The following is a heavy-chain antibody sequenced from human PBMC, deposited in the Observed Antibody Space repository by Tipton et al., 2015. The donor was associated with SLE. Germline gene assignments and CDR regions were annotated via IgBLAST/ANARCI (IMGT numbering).Heavy chain of an antibody. CDR2: IFTGGRT. Sequence: GSLRLSCAASGFTVNSIFMSWVRQAPGKGLEWISVIFTGGRTYYADSVKGRFTISRDNSKNALYLQMNSLRAEDTAVYYCAKDSLPLTGATIFDFDYWGQGTLVTVSS. V-gene: IGHV3-53*01. D-gene: IGHD7-27*01. CDR1: GFTVNSIF. J-gene: IGHJ4*02. CDR3: AKDSLPLTGATIFDFDY.